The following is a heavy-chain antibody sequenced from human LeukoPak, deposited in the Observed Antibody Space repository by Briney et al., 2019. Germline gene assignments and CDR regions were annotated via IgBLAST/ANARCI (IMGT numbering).Heavy chain of an antibody. V-gene: IGHV4-39*01. D-gene: IGHD6-19*01. CDR1: GGSISSSSYY. CDR2: IYYSGST. Sequence: SETLSLTCTVSGGSISSSSYYWGWIRQPPGKGLEWIGSIYYSGSTYYNPSLKSRVTISVDTSKNQFSLKLSSVTAADTAVYYCARPLSGWEEDYWGQGTLVTVSS. CDR3: ARPLSGWEEDY. J-gene: IGHJ4*02.